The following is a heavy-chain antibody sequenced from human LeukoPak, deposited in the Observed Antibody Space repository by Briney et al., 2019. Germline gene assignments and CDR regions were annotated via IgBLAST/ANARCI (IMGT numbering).Heavy chain of an antibody. J-gene: IGHJ6*03. CDR1: GGSISSYY. CDR3: ARRPPYYDFYMDV. Sequence: ETLSLTCTVSGGSISSYYWSWIRQPPGKGLEWIGYIYYSGSTNYNPSLKSRVTISVDTSKNQFSLKLSSVTAADTAVYYCARRPPYYDFYMDVWGKGTTVTVSS. CDR2: IYYSGST. V-gene: IGHV4-59*01. D-gene: IGHD2-21*01.